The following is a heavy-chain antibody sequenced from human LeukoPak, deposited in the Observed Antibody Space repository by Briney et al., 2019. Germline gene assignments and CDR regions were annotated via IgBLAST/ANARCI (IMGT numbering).Heavy chain of an antibody. CDR3: ARVARGSGWFYSDY. D-gene: IGHD6-19*01. CDR1: GGSISSGDYY. V-gene: IGHV4-30-4*01. CDR2: IYYSGST. Sequence: SETLSLSCTVSGGSISSGDYYWSWIRQPPGKGLEWIGYIYYSGSTYYNPSLKSRVTISVDTSKNQFSLKLSSVTAADTAVYYCARVARGSGWFYSDYWGQGTLVTVSS. J-gene: IGHJ4*02.